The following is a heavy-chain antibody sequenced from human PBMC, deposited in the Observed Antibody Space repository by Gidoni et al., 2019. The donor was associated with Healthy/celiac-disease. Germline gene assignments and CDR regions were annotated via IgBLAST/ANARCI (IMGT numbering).Heavy chain of an antibody. CDR3: ANSYWGQIDY. CDR2: ISYDGSNK. CDR1: GFTFSSYG. Sequence: RLSCAASGFTFSSYGMHWVRQAPGKGLEWVAVISYDGSNKYYADSVKGRFTISRDNSKNTLYLQMNSLRAEDTAVYYCANSYWGQIDYWGQGTLVTVSS. J-gene: IGHJ4*02. D-gene: IGHD5-18*01. V-gene: IGHV3-30*18.